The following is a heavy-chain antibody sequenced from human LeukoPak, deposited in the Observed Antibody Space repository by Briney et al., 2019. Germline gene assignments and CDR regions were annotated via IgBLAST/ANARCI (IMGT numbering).Heavy chain of an antibody. J-gene: IGHJ3*02. CDR3: ATPRWGSSSWYAFDI. V-gene: IGHV1-2*02. Sequence: GASVKVSCKASGYTFTGYYMHWVRQAPGQGLEWMGWINPNSGGTNYAQKFQGRVTMTRDTSISTAYMELSRLRSDDTAVYYCATPRWGSSSWYAFDIWGQGTMVTVSS. CDR1: GYTFTGYY. D-gene: IGHD6-13*01. CDR2: INPNSGGT.